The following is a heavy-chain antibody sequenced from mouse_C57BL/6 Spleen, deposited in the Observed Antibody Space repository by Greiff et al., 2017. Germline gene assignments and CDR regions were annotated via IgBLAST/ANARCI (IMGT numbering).Heavy chain of an antibody. V-gene: IGHV1-69*01. J-gene: IGHJ4*01. CDR2: IDPSDSYT. CDR3: ARSGGNRAMDY. Sequence: VQLQQPGAELVMPGASVTLSCKASGYTFTSYWMHWVKQRPGQGLEWIGEIDPSDSYTNYNQKFKGKSTLTVDKSSSTAYMQLSSLTSEDSAVYYCARSGGNRAMDYWGQGTSVTVSS. D-gene: IGHD2-1*01. CDR1: GYTFTSYW.